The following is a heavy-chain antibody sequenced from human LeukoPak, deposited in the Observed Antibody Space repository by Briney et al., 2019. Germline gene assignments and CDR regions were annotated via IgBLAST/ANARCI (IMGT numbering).Heavy chain of an antibody. CDR3: ATTSSWYAFDI. J-gene: IGHJ3*02. CDR1: EFTFSTYA. CDR2: ITTSSGTI. D-gene: IGHD6-13*01. Sequence: GGSLRLSCAASEFTFSTYAMNWVRQAPGKGLEWLSYITTSSGTIFYADSVKGRFTISRDNAKNSLYLQMSSLRAEDTAVYYCATTSSWYAFDIWGQGTIVTVSS. V-gene: IGHV3-48*04.